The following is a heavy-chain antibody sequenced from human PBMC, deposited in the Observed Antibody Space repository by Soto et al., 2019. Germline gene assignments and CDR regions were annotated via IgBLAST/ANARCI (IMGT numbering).Heavy chain of an antibody. J-gene: IGHJ6*02. Sequence: LIXYCLSSGFTFTDHYMDWVRQAPGTGLEWIARTKNKPNNYTTTYAASVKGRFTISRDDSESSLYLQMNNLKTEDTAVYYCAREIRRDYYYYYPLDVWGQGTTVTVSS. CDR1: GFTFTDHY. CDR2: TKNKPNNYTT. CDR3: AREIRRDYYYYYPLDV. V-gene: IGHV3-72*01.